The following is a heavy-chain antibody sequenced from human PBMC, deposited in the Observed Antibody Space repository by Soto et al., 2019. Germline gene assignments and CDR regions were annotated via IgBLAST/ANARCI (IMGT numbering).Heavy chain of an antibody. Sequence: SETLSLTCAVSGGSISSGGYSWSWIRQPPGKGLEWIGYIYNSGSTYYKPSLKNRVTKSVDRSKNQLSLKLSSVTAADMAVYYCARVLVEGYYYDSSGYYPGVYYGMDVWGQGTTVT. D-gene: IGHD3-22*01. V-gene: IGHV4-30-2*01. CDR2: IYNSGST. CDR1: GGSISSGGYS. J-gene: IGHJ6*02. CDR3: ARVLVEGYYYDSSGYYPGVYYGMDV.